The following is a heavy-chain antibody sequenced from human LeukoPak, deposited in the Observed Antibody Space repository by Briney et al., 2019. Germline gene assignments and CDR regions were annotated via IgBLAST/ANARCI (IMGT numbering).Heavy chain of an antibody. CDR2: INWNGGST. V-gene: IGHV3-20*04. CDR1: GFTFDDYG. Sequence: AGGSLRLSCAASGFTFDDYGMSWVRQAPGKGLEWVSGINWNGGSTGYADSVKGRFTISRDNAKNSLYLQMNSLRAEDTALYYCARVGARKGPYDAFDIWGQGTMVTVSS. J-gene: IGHJ3*02. D-gene: IGHD1-26*01. CDR3: ARVGARKGPYDAFDI.